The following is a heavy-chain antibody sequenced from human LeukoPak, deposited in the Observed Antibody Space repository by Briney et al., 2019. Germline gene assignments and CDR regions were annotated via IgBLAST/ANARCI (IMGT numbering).Heavy chain of an antibody. CDR2: INAGNGNT. CDR1: GYTFTSYA. J-gene: IGHJ6*03. D-gene: IGHD3-10*01. Sequence: GASVKVSCKASGYTFTSYAMHWVRQAPGQRLEWMGWINAGNGNTKYSQEFQGRVTITRDTSASTAYMELSSLRSEDMAVYYCARGAGSGSYGTYYYYYYMDVWGKGTTVTVSS. V-gene: IGHV1-3*03. CDR3: ARGAGSGSYGTYYYYYYMDV.